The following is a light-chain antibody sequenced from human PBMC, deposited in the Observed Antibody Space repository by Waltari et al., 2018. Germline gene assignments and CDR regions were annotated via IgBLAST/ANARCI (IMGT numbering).Light chain of an antibody. CDR1: QSVSSY. CDR2: DAS. V-gene: IGKV3-11*01. J-gene: IGKJ5*01. Sequence: EIVLTQSPATLSLSPGERATLSCRASQSVSSYLAWSQHKPGQAPRLPIYDASNRATGIPARFSGSGSGTDFTLTISSLEPEDFAVYYCQHRSDWPKVTFGQGTRLEIK. CDR3: QHRSDWPKVT.